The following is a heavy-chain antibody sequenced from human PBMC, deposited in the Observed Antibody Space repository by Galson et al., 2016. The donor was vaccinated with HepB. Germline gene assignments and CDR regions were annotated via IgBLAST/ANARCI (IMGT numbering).Heavy chain of an antibody. CDR3: AKDLHYKIARSSSDFWRGLARRQSAGGSDMDV. CDR2: ISGGGDST. V-gene: IGHV3-23*01. D-gene: IGHD3-3*01. CDR1: GFAFSSHA. J-gene: IGHJ6*02. Sequence: SLRLSCAASGFAFSSHAMSWVRQAPGKGLEWVSFISGGGDSTYLAESVKGRFTIARDSSKKTLFLQMNSLRVDDTARYFCAKDLHYKIARSSSDFWRGLARRQSAGGSDMDVWGQGTTVIVSS.